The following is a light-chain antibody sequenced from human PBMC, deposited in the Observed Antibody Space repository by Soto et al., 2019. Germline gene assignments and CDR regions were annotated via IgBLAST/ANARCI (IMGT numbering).Light chain of an antibody. CDR2: GAS. V-gene: IGKV3-20*01. Sequence: EIVLTQSPGTLSLSPGERATLSCRASQSVSSSYLAWYQQKPGQAPRLLIYGASSRATGIPDRFSGSGSGTDFHLPISRLEAESFGGYYCQEYGRSLWTFGQGTKVEIQ. CDR1: QSVSSSY. CDR3: QEYGRSLWT. J-gene: IGKJ1*01.